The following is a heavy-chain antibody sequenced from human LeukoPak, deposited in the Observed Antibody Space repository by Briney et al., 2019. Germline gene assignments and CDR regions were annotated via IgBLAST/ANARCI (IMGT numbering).Heavy chain of an antibody. CDR3: AKVSGGDCYWVDY. CDR1: GFTFSSYG. V-gene: IGHV3-30*18. Sequence: GGSLRLSCAASGFTFSSYGMHWVRQAPGKGLEWVAVISYDGSNKYYADSVKGRFTISRDNSKNTLYLQMNSLRAEDTAVYYCAKVSGGDCYWVDYWGQGTLVTVSS. D-gene: IGHD2-21*02. J-gene: IGHJ4*02. CDR2: ISYDGSNK.